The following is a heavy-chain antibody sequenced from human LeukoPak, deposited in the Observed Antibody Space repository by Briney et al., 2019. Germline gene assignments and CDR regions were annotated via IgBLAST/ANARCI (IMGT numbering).Heavy chain of an antibody. J-gene: IGHJ6*02. CDR1: GFTFSSYA. CDR2: ISGSGGST. CDR3: AKDRYYDSSGYPYYYGMDV. V-gene: IGHV3-23*01. D-gene: IGHD3-22*01. Sequence: PGGSLRLSCAASGFTFSSYAMSWVRQAPGKGLEWVSAISGSGGSTYYADSVKGRFTISRDNSKNTLYLQMNSLRAEDTAVYYCAKDRYYDSSGYPYYYGMDVWGQGTTVTVSS.